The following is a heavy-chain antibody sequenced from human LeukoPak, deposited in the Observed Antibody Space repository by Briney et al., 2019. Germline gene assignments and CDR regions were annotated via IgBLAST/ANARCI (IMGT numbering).Heavy chain of an antibody. J-gene: IGHJ4*02. D-gene: IGHD3-22*01. Sequence: PGGSLRLSCAASGFTFDDYGMSWVRQAPGKGLEWVSGINWNGGSTGYADSVKGRFTISRDNAKNSLYLQMNSLRAEDTALYYCARHHDDSSGYYFGYWGQGTLVTVSS. V-gene: IGHV3-20*04. CDR2: INWNGGST. CDR1: GFTFDDYG. CDR3: ARHHDDSSGYYFGY.